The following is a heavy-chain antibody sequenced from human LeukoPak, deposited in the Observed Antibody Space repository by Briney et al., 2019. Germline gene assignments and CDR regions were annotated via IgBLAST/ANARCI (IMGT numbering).Heavy chain of an antibody. CDR3: ARDVLGRTWGSSWFEDYYYYGMDV. J-gene: IGHJ6*02. D-gene: IGHD6-13*01. CDR1: GFTFSSYA. Sequence: GGSLRLSCAASGFTFSSYAMLWVRQAPGKGLEWVAVISYDGSNKYYADSVKGRFTISRDNSKNTLYLQMNSLRAEDTAVYYCARDVLGRTWGSSWFEDYYYYGMDVWGQGTTVTVSS. V-gene: IGHV3-30*04. CDR2: ISYDGSNK.